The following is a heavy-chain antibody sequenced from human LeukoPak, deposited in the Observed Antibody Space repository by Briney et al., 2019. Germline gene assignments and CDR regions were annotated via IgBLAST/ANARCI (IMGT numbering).Heavy chain of an antibody. V-gene: IGHV4-61*02. CDR3: AVVTSHPRYFDH. CDR2: IYTSGNT. D-gene: IGHD2-21*02. Sequence: SETLSLTRTVSGGSISSGSYYWSWIRQPAGKELEWIGRIYTSGNTNYNPSLKSRVTISVDTSKNQFSLKLSSVTAADTAIYYCAVVTSHPRYFDHWGQGTLITVSS. CDR1: GGSISSGSYY. J-gene: IGHJ4*02.